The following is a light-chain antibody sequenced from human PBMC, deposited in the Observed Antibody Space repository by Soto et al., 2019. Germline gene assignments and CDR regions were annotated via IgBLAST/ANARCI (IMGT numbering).Light chain of an antibody. CDR2: EGG. V-gene: IGLV2-23*01. Sequence: QSALTQPASVSGSPGQSITISCTGTSSDVGNYNLVSWYQQYPGKAPKLMIYEGGKRPSGVSNRFSGSKSGNTASLTISGLQAEDEADYFCCSYARDSILVFGRGTKLTVL. J-gene: IGLJ2*01. CDR1: SSDVGNYNL. CDR3: CSYARDSILV.